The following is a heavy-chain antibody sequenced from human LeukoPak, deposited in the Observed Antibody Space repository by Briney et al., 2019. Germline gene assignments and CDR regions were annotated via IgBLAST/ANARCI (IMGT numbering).Heavy chain of an antibody. V-gene: IGHV4-39*01. CDR2: IYYSGST. CDR1: GGSISSSSYY. J-gene: IGHJ4*02. CDR3: ARRSPSGVAGGGGFDY. D-gene: IGHD6-19*01. Sequence: SETLSLTCTVSGGSISSSSYYWGWIRQPPGKGLEWIGSIYYSGSTYYNPSLKSRVTISVDTSKNQFSLKLSSVTAADTAVYYCARRSPSGVAGGGGFDYWGQGTLVTVSS.